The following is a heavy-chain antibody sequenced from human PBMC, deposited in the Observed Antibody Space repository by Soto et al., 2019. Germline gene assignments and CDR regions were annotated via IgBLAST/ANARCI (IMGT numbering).Heavy chain of an antibody. V-gene: IGHV1-3*01. CDR1: GYTFTSYA. CDR3: ARPFLTGDADDAFDI. CDR2: INAGNGNT. D-gene: IGHD7-27*01. J-gene: IGHJ3*02. Sequence: ASVKVSCKASGYTFTSYAMHWVRQAPGQRLEWMGWINAGNGNTKYSQKFQGRVTITRDTSASTAYMELSSLRSEDTGVYYCARPFLTGDADDAFDIWGQGTMVTVSS.